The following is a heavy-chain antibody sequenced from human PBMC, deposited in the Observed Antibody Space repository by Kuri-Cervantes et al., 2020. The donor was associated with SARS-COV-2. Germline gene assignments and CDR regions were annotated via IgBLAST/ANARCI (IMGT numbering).Heavy chain of an antibody. CDR3: AKDVAAGTRAPPEYFQH. V-gene: IGHV3-23*01. CDR1: GYSFTSYA. J-gene: IGHJ1*01. CDR2: ISGGGGST. Sequence: GESLKISCKGSGYSFTSYAMSWVRQAPGKGLEWVSTISGGGGSTYYADSVEGRFTISRDSSKNTLYLQMNSLRAEDTAVYYCAKDVAAGTRAPPEYFQHWGQGTLVTVSS. D-gene: IGHD6-13*01.